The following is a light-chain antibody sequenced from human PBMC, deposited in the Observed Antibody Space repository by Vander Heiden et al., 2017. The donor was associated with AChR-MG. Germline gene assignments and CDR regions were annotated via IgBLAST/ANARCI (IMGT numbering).Light chain of an antibody. CDR1: QSISNY. CDR2: AAS. CDR3: QETDSPPQVT. J-gene: IGKJ5*01. Sequence: DIQMTQSPASLSASVGDRVTITCRTSQSISNYLNWYQQKPGKAPKLLIFAASRLQSGVPSRFSGNGYGTDFTLTISSRQAEDFARYYCQETDSPPQVTFGQRTRLEIK. V-gene: IGKV1-39*01.